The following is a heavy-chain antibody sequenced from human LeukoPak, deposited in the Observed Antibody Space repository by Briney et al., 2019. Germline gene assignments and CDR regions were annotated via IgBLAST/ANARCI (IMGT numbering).Heavy chain of an antibody. D-gene: IGHD1-26*01. V-gene: IGHV4-59*08. CDR2: IYYSGST. CDR1: GGSISSYY. CDR3: ARGHSGSYWAVDY. J-gene: IGHJ4*02. Sequence: SETLSLTCTVSGGSISSYYWSWIRQPPGKGLEWIGYIYYSGSTNYNPSLKSRVTISVDTSKNQFSLKLSSVTAAYTAVYDCARGHSGSYWAVDYWGQGTLVTVSS.